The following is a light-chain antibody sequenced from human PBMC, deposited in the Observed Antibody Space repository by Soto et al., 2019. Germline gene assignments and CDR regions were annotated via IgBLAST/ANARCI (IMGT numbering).Light chain of an antibody. CDR1: ESVTDY. Sequence: EIVLTQSPATLSLSPGERGTLSCRASESVTDYLAWYQQKPGQAPRLPVYDVSNRAAGIPTRFSGGGSGTDFTLTISSLQAEDVAVYYCQQYYSTPRTFGQGTRLEIK. CDR2: DVS. V-gene: IGKV3-11*01. CDR3: QQYYSTPRT. J-gene: IGKJ5*01.